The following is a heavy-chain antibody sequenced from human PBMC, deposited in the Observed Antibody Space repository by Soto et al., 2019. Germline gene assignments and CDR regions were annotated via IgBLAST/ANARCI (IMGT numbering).Heavy chain of an antibody. CDR3: AREVLSWYCSSTSCYAGYSSGWDP. CDR1: GYTFTSNA. D-gene: IGHD2-2*01. CDR2: INAGNGNT. Sequence: ASVKLSCKDSGYTFTSNAMHWVRQAPKQRLEWMGWINAGNGNTKYSQKFQGRVTITRDTSASTAYMELSSLRSEDTAVYYCAREVLSWYCSSTSCYAGYSSGWDPWGQGTLVTVSS. J-gene: IGHJ5*02. V-gene: IGHV1-3*01.